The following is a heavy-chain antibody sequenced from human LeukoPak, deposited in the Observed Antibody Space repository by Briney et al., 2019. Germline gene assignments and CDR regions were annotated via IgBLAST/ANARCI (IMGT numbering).Heavy chain of an antibody. CDR2: FDPEDGET. Sequence: GASVKVSCKVSGYTLTELSMHWVRQAPGKGLEWMGGFDPEDGETIYAQKFQGRVTMTEDTSTDTAYMELSSLRSEDTAVYYCATGVPAAIRSWFDPWGQGTLVTVCS. D-gene: IGHD2-2*02. J-gene: IGHJ5*02. V-gene: IGHV1-24*01. CDR1: GYTLTELS. CDR3: ATGVPAAIRSWFDP.